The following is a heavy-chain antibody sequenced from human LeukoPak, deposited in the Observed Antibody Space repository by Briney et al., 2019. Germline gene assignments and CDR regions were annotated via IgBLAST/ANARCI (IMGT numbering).Heavy chain of an antibody. Sequence: GGSLRLSCAASGLSFSSNAMSWVRQAPGRGLEWVSVISGSGGSTYYADSVKGRFTISRDNSKNTVNVHLQMNSLRAEDTAVYYCAKDAYYYDSSGFDAFDIWGQGTMVTVSS. J-gene: IGHJ3*02. CDR2: ISGSGGST. CDR3: AKDAYYYDSSGFDAFDI. V-gene: IGHV3-23*01. D-gene: IGHD3-22*01. CDR1: GLSFSSNA.